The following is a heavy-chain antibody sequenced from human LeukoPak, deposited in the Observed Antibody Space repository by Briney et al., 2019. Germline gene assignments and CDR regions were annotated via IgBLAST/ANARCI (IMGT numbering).Heavy chain of an antibody. CDR2: IYYSGTT. CDR3: AKHIRLTGSTGNYYSYYLDV. D-gene: IGHD1-7*01. J-gene: IGHJ6*03. Sequence: SETLSLTCAVSCDSISGYYWSWIRQPPGKGLEWIGYIYYSGTTKYNPSLKSRVTISVDTSKNQFSLELSSVTAADTAVYYCAKHIRLTGSTGNYYSYYLDVWGKGTTVTVSS. CDR1: CDSISGYY. V-gene: IGHV4-59*08.